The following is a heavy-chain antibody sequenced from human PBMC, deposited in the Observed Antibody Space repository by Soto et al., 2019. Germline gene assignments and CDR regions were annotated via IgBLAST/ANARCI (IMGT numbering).Heavy chain of an antibody. J-gene: IGHJ4*02. CDR1: GFIYSTYA. V-gene: IGHV3-33*01. Sequence: QVQLVESGGGVVQPGRSLRLSCAASGFIYSTYAMHWVRQAPGKGLECVALIWYDGSNKYYADSVKGRFTISRDNSKNTLYLQMDSLRAEDTAIYYCARDRETYPVASPQDSWGQGTLVTVSS. D-gene: IGHD5-12*01. CDR2: IWYDGSNK. CDR3: ARDRETYPVASPQDS.